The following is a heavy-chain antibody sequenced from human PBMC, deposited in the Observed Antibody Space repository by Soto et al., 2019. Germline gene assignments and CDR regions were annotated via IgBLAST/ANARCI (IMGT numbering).Heavy chain of an antibody. CDR1: GFTFSSYA. D-gene: IGHD5-12*01. V-gene: IGHV3-30-3*01. CDR2: ISYDGSNK. CDR3: ARGNVEIEDTTPDY. J-gene: IGHJ4*02. Sequence: QVQLVESGGGVVQPGRSLRLSCAASGFTFSSYAMHRVRQAPGKGLEWVAVISYDGSNKYYADSAKGRFTISRDNSKNTLYLQMNRLRAEDTAVYYCARGNVEIEDTTPDYWGQGTLVTVSS.